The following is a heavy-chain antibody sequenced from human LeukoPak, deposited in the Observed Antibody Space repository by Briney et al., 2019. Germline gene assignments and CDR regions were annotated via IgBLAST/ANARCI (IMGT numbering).Heavy chain of an antibody. CDR2: IYYSGST. CDR1: GGSISSYY. V-gene: IGHV4-59*08. D-gene: IGHD3-22*01. J-gene: IGHJ4*02. CDR3: ARRTPSGYTDY. Sequence: SETLSLTCTVSGGSISSYYWSWIRQPPGKGLEWIGYIYYSGSTNYNPSLKSRVTISVDTSKSQFSLKLSSVTAADTAVYYCARRTPSGYTDYWGQGTLVTVSS.